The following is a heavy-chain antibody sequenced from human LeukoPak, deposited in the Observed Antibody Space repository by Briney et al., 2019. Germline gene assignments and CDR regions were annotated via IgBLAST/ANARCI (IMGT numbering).Heavy chain of an antibody. CDR2: ICANDGNT. Sequence: GGSLRLSCAASGLPFRNYAMSWVRQAPGKGLEWVSVICANDGNTYYADAVKGRFTISRDNSKDTLYLQMDSLRAEDTAVYYCAKGSGSSCYSPCDYWGQGILVTVSS. D-gene: IGHD2-15*01. V-gene: IGHV3-23*01. J-gene: IGHJ4*02. CDR1: GLPFRNYA. CDR3: AKGSGSSCYSPCDY.